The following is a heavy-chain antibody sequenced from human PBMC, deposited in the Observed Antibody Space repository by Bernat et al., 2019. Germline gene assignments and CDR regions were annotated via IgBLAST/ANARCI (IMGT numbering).Heavy chain of an antibody. D-gene: IGHD3-22*01. CDR1: GFTVSSNY. CDR2: IYSGGST. V-gene: IGHV3-66*01. J-gene: IGHJ3*02. Sequence: EVQLVESGGGLVQPGGSLRLSCAASGFTVSSNYMSWVRQAPGKGLEWVSVIYSGGSTYYADSVKGRFTISRDNSKNTLYLQMNSLRAEDTAVYYCARDRSYDSSGRPLRAFDIWGQGTMVTVSS. CDR3: ARDRSYDSSGRPLRAFDI.